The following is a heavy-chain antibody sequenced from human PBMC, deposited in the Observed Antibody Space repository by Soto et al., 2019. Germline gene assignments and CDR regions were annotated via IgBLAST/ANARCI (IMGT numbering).Heavy chain of an antibody. J-gene: IGHJ4*02. CDR3: ARRFPFDYSNYYFDY. Sequence: SETLSLTCTVSGGSISSSSYYWGWIRQPPGKGLEWIGSIYYSGSTYYNPSLKSRVTISVDTSKNQFSLKLSSVTAADTAVYYCARRFPFDYSNYYFDYWGQGTLVTVSS. CDR1: GGSISSSSYY. V-gene: IGHV4-39*01. D-gene: IGHD4-4*01. CDR2: IYYSGST.